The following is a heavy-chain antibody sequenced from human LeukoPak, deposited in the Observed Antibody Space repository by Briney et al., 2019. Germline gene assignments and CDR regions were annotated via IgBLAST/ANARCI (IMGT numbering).Heavy chain of an antibody. CDR2: IWYDGSNK. V-gene: IGHV3-33*01. CDR3: ARRYFDY. CDR1: GFTSSSYG. J-gene: IGHJ4*02. Sequence: GRSLRLSCAASGFTSSSYGMHWVRQAPGKGLEWVAVIWYDGSNKYYADSVKGRFTISRDNAKNSLYLQVNSLRAEDTAMYYCARRYFDYWGQGTLVTVSS.